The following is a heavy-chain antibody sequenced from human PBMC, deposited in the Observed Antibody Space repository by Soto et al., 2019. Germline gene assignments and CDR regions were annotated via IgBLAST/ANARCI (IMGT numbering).Heavy chain of an antibody. J-gene: IGHJ6*02. V-gene: IGHV1-69*12. CDR3: AGDQDSGYVIKLLCFYDMDV. CDR2: IIPIFGTA. CDR1: VGTFSSYA. D-gene: IGHD5-12*01. Sequence: QVQLVQSGAEVKKPGSSVKVSCKASVGTFSSYAISWVRQAPGQGLEWMGGIIPIFGTANYAQKFQGRVTITADESTSTAYMELSSLRSEDTAVYYCAGDQDSGYVIKLLCFYDMDVWGQGTTVTVSS.